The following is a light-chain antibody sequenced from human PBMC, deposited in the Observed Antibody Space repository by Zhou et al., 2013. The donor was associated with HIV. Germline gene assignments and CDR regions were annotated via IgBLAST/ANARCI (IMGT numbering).Light chain of an antibody. CDR3: QQTYSTPPT. V-gene: IGKV1-39*01. CDR2: SSS. J-gene: IGKJ5*01. Sequence: DIQMTQSPSSLSASVGDRVTITCRASHSVSTYLNWYQQKPGKAPKLLMYSSSSLQSGVPSRFRGSGSGTEFNLTIRGLQPEDFATYFCQQTYSTPPTFGQGTRLDIK. CDR1: HSVSTY.